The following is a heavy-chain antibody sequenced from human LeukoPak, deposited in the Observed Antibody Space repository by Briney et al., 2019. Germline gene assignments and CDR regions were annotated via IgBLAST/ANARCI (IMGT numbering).Heavy chain of an antibody. CDR3: ARRRGSHYFDY. D-gene: IGHD3-16*01. J-gene: IGHJ4*02. CDR1: GGSISSTSYY. CDR2: MSYSGST. Sequence: SETLSLTCTVSGGSISSTSYYWGWIRQPPGKGLELIVSMSYSGSTYYNPSLKSRATISADTSKNQFSLKLSSVIAADTAVYYCARRRGSHYFDYWGQGTLVTVSS. V-gene: IGHV4-39*01.